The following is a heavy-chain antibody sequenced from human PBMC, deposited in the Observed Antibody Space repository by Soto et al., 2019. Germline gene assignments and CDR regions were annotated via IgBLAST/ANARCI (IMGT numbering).Heavy chain of an antibody. CDR3: AREYYDSNGGYYGMDV. CDR2: ISAYNGNT. Sequence: ASVKVSCKASGYTFTSYGISWVRQAPGQGLEWMGWISAYNGNTNYAQKLQGRVTMTTDTSTSTAYMELRSLRSDDTAVYYCAREYYDSNGGYYGMDVWGQGTTVTVSS. V-gene: IGHV1-18*04. CDR1: GYTFTSYG. J-gene: IGHJ6*02. D-gene: IGHD3-22*01.